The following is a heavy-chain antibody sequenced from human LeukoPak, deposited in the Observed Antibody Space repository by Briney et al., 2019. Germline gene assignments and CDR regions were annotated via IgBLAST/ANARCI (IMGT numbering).Heavy chain of an antibody. CDR2: IYYSGST. D-gene: IGHD3-16*01. J-gene: IGHJ4*02. V-gene: IGHV4-39*07. CDR3: ARDWGPYFPFDY. CDR1: GGSISSSSYY. Sequence: PSETLSLTCTVSGGSISSSSYYWGWIRQPPGNGREWIGSIYYSGSTYYNPSLKSRVTISVDTSKNQFSLKLSSVTAADTAVYYCARDWGPYFPFDYWGQGTLVTVSS.